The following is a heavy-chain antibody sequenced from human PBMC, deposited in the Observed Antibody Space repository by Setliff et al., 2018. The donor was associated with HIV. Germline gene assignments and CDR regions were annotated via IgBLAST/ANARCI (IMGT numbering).Heavy chain of an antibody. J-gene: IGHJ5*02. CDR1: GYTFTNFG. CDR2: VSPYNGHT. CDR3: ARWSCGRATCYDSPYSWFEP. Sequence: GASVKVSCKASGYTFTNFGVGWVRQAPGQGLEWMGWVSPYNGHTKYAQRFQGRVTMSTDTSTSTIYMELTSLRSDDTAVYYCARWSCGRATCYDSPYSWFEPWGQGTLVTVSS. D-gene: IGHD2-2*01. V-gene: IGHV1-18*01.